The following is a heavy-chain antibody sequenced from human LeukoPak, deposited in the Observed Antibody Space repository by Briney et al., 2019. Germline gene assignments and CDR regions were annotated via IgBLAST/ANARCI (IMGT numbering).Heavy chain of an antibody. V-gene: IGHV1-18*01. CDR3: ARETPHYGDSYFDY. CDR1: GYTFTSYG. J-gene: IGHJ4*02. CDR2: ISAYNGNT. D-gene: IGHD4-17*01. Sequence: GASVKVSCKASGYTFTSYGISWVRQAPGQGLEWMGWISAYNGNTNYAQKLQGRVTMTTDTSTSTAYMELRSLRSDDTAVYYCARETPHYGDSYFDYWGQGTLVTVSS.